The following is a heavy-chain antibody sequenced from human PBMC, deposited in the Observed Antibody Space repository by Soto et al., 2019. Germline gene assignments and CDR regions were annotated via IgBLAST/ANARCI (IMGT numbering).Heavy chain of an antibody. Sequence: SXKVSCKASGGTXISYAISWVRQAPGQGLEWMGGIIPIFGTANYAQKFQGRVTINADESTSTAYMELSSLRSEDTAVYYCEAVPVLRFLKWLPAYFDYWGQGTLVTVSS. CDR1: GGTXISYA. CDR2: IIPIFGTA. CDR3: EAVPVLRFLKWLPAYFDY. D-gene: IGHD3-3*01. J-gene: IGHJ4*02. V-gene: IGHV1-69*13.